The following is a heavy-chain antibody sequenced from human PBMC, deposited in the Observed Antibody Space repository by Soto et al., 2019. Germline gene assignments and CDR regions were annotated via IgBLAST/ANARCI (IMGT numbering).Heavy chain of an antibody. CDR2: IWYDGSNK. CDR1: GFTFSSYG. CDR3: ARDGSGSYYNPNYYYYGMDV. Sequence: PGGSLRLSCAASGFTFSSYGMHWVRQAPGKGLEWVAVIWYDGSNKYYADSVKGRFTISRDNSKNTLYLQMNSLRAEDTAVYYCARDGSGSYYNPNYYYYGMDVWGQGTTVTISS. D-gene: IGHD3-10*01. J-gene: IGHJ6*02. V-gene: IGHV3-33*01.